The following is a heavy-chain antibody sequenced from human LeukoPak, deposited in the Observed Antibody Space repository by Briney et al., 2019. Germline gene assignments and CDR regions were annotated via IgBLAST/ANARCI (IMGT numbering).Heavy chain of an antibody. CDR3: ARNYRNNWYFDL. CDR2: IYYQGNT. V-gene: IGHV4-59*08. Sequence: SGTMSLTCAVSGGSISSYYWSWIRQSPGQGLEWIAYIYYQGNTNYNPSLKSRVTISIDTPKSQISLDLSSVTPADTAVYYCARNYRNNWYFDLWGRGTLVTVSS. D-gene: IGHD3-16*02. J-gene: IGHJ2*01. CDR1: GGSISSYY.